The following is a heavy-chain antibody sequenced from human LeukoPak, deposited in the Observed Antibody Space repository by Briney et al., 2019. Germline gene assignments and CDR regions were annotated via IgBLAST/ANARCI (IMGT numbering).Heavy chain of an antibody. V-gene: IGHV4-34*01. CDR1: GGSFSGYY. D-gene: IGHD3-22*01. Sequence: PSETLSLTCAVYGGSFSGYYWSWIRQPPGKGLEWIGEINHSGSTNYNPSLKSRVTISVDTSKNQFPLKLSSVTAADTAVYYCARDYYDSSGYLYYFDYWGQGTLVTVSS. CDR2: INHSGST. CDR3: ARDYYDSSGYLYYFDY. J-gene: IGHJ4*02.